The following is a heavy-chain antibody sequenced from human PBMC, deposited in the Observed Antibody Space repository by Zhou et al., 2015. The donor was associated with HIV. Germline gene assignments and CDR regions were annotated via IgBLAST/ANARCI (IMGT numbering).Heavy chain of an antibody. Sequence: QVQLVQSGAEVKKPGSSVKVSCKASGGTFSSYAISWVRQAPGQGLEWMGGIIPIFGTANYAQKFQGRVTITADESTSTAYMELSSLRSEDTAVYYCARVHCTGGVCHLYYMDVWGKGTTVTVSS. CDR1: GGTFSSYA. CDR3: ARVHCTGGVCHLYYMDV. V-gene: IGHV1-69*01. J-gene: IGHJ6*03. CDR2: IIPIFGTA. D-gene: IGHD2-8*02.